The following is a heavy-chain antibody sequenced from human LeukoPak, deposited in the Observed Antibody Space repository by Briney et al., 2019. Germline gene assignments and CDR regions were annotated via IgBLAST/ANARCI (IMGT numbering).Heavy chain of an antibody. CDR1: AFVFSNYN. Sequence: PGGSLRLSCAASAFVFSNYNMNWVRQAPGKGLEWISYISHSSSAMYYADSVKGRFTISRDNSNKTLYLQMNSLRVEDTAMYYCARHQAMASDYWGQGTLVTVSS. CDR2: ISHSSSAM. V-gene: IGHV3-48*04. J-gene: IGHJ4*02. CDR3: ARHQAMASDY. D-gene: IGHD5-24*01.